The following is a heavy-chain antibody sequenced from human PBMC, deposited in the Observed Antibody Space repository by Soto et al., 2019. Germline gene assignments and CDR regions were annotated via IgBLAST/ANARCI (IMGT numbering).Heavy chain of an antibody. CDR3: ARVGRYGDYDLDY. CDR1: GGSISSYY. Sequence: SETLSLTCTVSGGSISSYYWSWIRQPPGKGLEWIGYIYYSGSTNYNPSLKSRVTISVDTSKNQFSLKLSSVTAADTAVYYCARVGRYGDYDLDYWGQGTLVTVSS. CDR2: IYYSGST. V-gene: IGHV4-59*01. J-gene: IGHJ4*02. D-gene: IGHD4-17*01.